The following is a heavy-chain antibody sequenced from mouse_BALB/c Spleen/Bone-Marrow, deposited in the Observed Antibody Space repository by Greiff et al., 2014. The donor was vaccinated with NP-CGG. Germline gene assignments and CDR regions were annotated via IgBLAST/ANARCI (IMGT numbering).Heavy chain of an antibody. D-gene: IGHD2-1*01. V-gene: IGHV1-80*01. CDR2: IYPGDGDT. CDR3: AFGNYDFDY. Sequence: VQLQQSGAELVRPGSSVKISCKASGYAFSSYWMNWVKQRPGQGLEWIGQIYPGDGDTNYSGKFKVKATLTADESSSTAYMQLSSLTSEDSAVYFCAFGNYDFDYWGQGTTLTVSS. J-gene: IGHJ2*01. CDR1: GYAFSSYW.